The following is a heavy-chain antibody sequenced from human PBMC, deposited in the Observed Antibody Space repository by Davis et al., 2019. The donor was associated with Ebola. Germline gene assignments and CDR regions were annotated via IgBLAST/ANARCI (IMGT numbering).Heavy chain of an antibody. J-gene: IGHJ6*02. CDR2: IYSGGDT. CDR3: ARDSFPEDGMDV. V-gene: IGHV3-53*01. Sequence: GESLKISCAASGFTFSSAWMNLVRQAPGKGLEWVSVIYSGGDTYYTDSVKGRFTISRDNSKNMLYLQLSSLTPEDSAVYYCARDSFPEDGMDVWGQGTTVTVSS. CDR1: GFTFSSAW.